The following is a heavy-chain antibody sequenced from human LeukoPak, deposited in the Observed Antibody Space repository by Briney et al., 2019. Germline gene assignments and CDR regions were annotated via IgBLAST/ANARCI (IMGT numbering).Heavy chain of an antibody. CDR1: DFSINSGYH. D-gene: IGHD3-10*01. CDR2: MHHSGST. V-gene: IGHV4-38-2*02. J-gene: IGHJ4*02. Sequence: SETLSLTCTVSDFSINSGYHWGWVRQPPGKGLEWIGSMHHSGSTYYNPSLKSRVTMSTGTSKSQFSLKLSSVTAADTAVYYCARDRSYFTFDYWGQGTLVTVSS. CDR3: ARDRSYFTFDY.